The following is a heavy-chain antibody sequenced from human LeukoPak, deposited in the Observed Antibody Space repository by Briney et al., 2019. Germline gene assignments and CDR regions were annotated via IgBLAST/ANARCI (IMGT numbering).Heavy chain of an antibody. Sequence: SETLSLTCTVSGGSISSYYWSWIRQPPGKGLEWIGYIYYSGSTNYNPSLKSRVTISVDTSKNQISLKMTSVTATDTAIYYCATHKEGSYFESWGQGTLVTVSS. J-gene: IGHJ4*02. CDR2: IYYSGST. V-gene: IGHV4-59*08. CDR3: ATHKEGSYFES. CDR1: GGSISSYY. D-gene: IGHD3-10*01.